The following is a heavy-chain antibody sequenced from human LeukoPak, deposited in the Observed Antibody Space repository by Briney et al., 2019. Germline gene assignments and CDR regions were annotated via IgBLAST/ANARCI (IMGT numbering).Heavy chain of an antibody. J-gene: IGHJ3*01. CDR1: GLTFSQYC. CDR2: IGHAGEAI. CDR3: ARDFYERLDV. D-gene: IGHD2/OR15-2a*01. V-gene: IGHV3-48*02. Sequence: GSLRLSCVASGLTFSQYCMNWARQAPGEGLEWVAYIGHAGEAIYYADSVKGRFTISRDDARNSMSLQMNSLRDDDTAIYYCARDFYERLDVWGQGTMVTVSS.